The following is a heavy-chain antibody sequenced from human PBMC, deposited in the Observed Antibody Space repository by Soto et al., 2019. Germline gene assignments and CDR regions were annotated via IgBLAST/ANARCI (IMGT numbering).Heavy chain of an antibody. CDR2: ISSSSSYI. V-gene: IGHV3-21*01. Sequence: GSLRLSCAASGFTFSSYSMNWVRQAPGKGLEWVSSISSSSSYIYYADSVKGRFTISRDNAKNSLYLQMNSLRAEDTAVYYCARDLMVTSAFDIWGQGTMVTVSS. D-gene: IGHD2-21*02. CDR3: ARDLMVTSAFDI. CDR1: GFTFSSYS. J-gene: IGHJ3*02.